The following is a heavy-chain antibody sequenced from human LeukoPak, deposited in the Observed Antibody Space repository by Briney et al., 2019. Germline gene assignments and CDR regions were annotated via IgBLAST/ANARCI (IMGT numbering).Heavy chain of an antibody. J-gene: IGHJ5*02. D-gene: IGHD2-2*01. CDR2: IYTSGST. V-gene: IGHV4-61*02. CDR1: GGSISSGSYY. Sequence: SETLSLTCTVSGGSISSGSYYWSWIRQPAGKGLEWIGRIYTSGSTNYNPSLRSRVTISVDTSKNQFSLKLSSVTAADTAVYYCARSKAHLSTSWYGTWFDPWGQGTLVTVSS. CDR3: ARSKAHLSTSWYGTWFDP.